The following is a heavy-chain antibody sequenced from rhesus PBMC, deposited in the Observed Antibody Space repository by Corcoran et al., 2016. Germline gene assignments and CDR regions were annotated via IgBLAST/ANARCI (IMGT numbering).Heavy chain of an antibody. Sequence: QVQLQESGPGLVKPSETLSRTCAVSGGSFSGYYWGWIRQPPGKGLGWIGYISGSSGSTDYNPSPTSRVTISTDTSKTQFSLKLSSVTAADTAVYYCARIQWVQAFDYWGQGVLVTVSS. D-gene: IGHD5-24*01. J-gene: IGHJ4*01. CDR1: GGSFSGYY. CDR3: ARIQWVQAFDY. CDR2: ISGSSGST. V-gene: IGHV4-165*01.